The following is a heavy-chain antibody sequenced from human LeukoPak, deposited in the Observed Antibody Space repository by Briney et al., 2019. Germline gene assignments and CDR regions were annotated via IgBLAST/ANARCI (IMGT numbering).Heavy chain of an antibody. CDR3: ARARGSESTDYYYYGMDV. V-gene: IGHV4-4*02. CDR1: GGSISSSNW. J-gene: IGHJ6*02. CDR2: IYHSGST. D-gene: IGHD3-10*01. Sequence: SGTLSLTCAVSGGSISSSNWWSWVRQPPGKGLEWSGEIYHSGSTNYNPSLKSRVTISVDKSKNQFSLKLSSVTAADTAVYYCARARGSESTDYYYYGMDVWGQGTTVTVSS.